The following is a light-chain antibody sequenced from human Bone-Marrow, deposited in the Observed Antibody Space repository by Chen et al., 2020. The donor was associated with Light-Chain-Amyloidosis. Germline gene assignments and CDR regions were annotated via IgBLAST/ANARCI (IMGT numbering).Light chain of an antibody. J-gene: IGKJ4*01. Sequence: DLVMTQSPDSLAVSLVERATIICRSNQSVLYSSNNKNYLAWYQQKPGQPPKLLIYWASTRESGVPDRFSGSGSGTHFTLTINSLQAEDVAVYYCQQYYNTPLTFGGGTKVEIK. V-gene: IGKV4-1*01. CDR1: QSVLYSSNNKNY. CDR3: QQYYNTPLT. CDR2: WAS.